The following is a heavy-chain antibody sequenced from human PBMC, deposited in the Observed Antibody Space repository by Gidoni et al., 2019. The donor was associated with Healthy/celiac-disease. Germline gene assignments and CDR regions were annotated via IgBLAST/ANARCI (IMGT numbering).Heavy chain of an antibody. CDR2: IYYSGST. Sequence: QLQLQESGPGLVKPSETLSLTCTVSGGSISSSSYYWGWIRQPPGKGLEWIGSIYYSGSTYYNPSLKSRVTISVDTSKNQFSLKLSSVTAADTAVYYCARHGGEGAPQYYFDYWGQGTLVTVSS. D-gene: IGHD3-10*01. J-gene: IGHJ4*02. CDR1: GGSISSSSYY. CDR3: ARHGGEGAPQYYFDY. V-gene: IGHV4-39*01.